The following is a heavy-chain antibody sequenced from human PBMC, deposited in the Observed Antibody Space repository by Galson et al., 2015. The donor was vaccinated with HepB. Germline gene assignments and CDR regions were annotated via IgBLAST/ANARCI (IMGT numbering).Heavy chain of an antibody. J-gene: IGHJ4*02. V-gene: IGHV3-74*01. CDR2: INSDGSST. CDR3: ARSPWGDYEDY. CDR1: GFTFSSYW. D-gene: IGHD4-17*01. Sequence: SLRLSCAASGFTFSSYWMHWVRRAPGKGLVWVSRINSDGSSTSYADSVKGRFTISRDNAKNTLYLQMNSLRAEDTAVYYCARSPWGDYEDYWGQGTLVTVSS.